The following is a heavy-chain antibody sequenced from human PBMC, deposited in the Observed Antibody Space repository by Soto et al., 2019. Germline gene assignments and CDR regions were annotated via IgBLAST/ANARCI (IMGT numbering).Heavy chain of an antibody. J-gene: IGHJ6*02. CDR1: GGTFSSYA. V-gene: IGHV1-69*01. CDR3: ARGGTAVTAPYGMDV. CDR2: IIPSFGTA. D-gene: IGHD2-21*02. Sequence: QVQMVQSGAEVKKPGSSVKVSCKASGGTFSSYAISWVRQAPGQGLEWMGGIIPSFGTANYAQKFQGRVTITADEATSTAYMELSSLRSEDTAVYYCARGGTAVTAPYGMDVWGQWTTVTVSS.